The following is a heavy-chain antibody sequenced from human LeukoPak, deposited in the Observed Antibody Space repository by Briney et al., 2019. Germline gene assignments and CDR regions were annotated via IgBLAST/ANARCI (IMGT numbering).Heavy chain of an antibody. D-gene: IGHD3-10*01. V-gene: IGHV3-7*01. CDR2: IRQDGGEK. J-gene: IGHJ6*03. Sequence: QPGGSLRLSCVGSGFTFSTYWMSWVRQAPGKGLEWVANIRQDGGEKYYVDSVKGRFSISRDDARNSLYLQMNSLRAEDTAVYYCARGRGLAYYYYYMDVWGNGTTVTISS. CDR1: GFTFSTYW. CDR3: ARGRGLAYYYYYMDV.